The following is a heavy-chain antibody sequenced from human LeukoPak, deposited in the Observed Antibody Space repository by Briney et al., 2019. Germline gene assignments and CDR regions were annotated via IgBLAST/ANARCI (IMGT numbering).Heavy chain of an antibody. Sequence: NPSETLSLTCTVSGYSISSGYYWGWIRQPPGKGLAWIGSIYHSGSTYYNPSLKSRVTISVDTSKNQFSLKLSSVTAADTAVYYCASKPLHYDYVWGSYRDLGYYFGYWGQGTLVTVSS. D-gene: IGHD3-16*02. CDR3: ASKPLHYDYVWGSYRDLGYYFGY. J-gene: IGHJ4*02. V-gene: IGHV4-38-2*02. CDR2: IYHSGST. CDR1: GYSISSGYY.